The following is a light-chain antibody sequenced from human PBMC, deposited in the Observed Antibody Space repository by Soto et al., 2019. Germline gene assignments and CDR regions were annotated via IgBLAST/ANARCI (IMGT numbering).Light chain of an antibody. Sequence: DIQLTQSPSFLSASVGDRVTITCRASQAISSSLAWYQHNPGKAPKLLIYAASTLQNGVPSSFSGSGSGTEFTLTINSRQPDDFATYYCQHLNDYRYTFGQGTKVEIK. CDR1: QAISSS. CDR3: QHLNDYRYT. CDR2: AAS. J-gene: IGKJ2*01. V-gene: IGKV1-9*01.